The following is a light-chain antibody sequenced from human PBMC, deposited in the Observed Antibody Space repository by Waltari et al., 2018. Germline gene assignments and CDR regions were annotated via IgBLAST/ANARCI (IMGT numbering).Light chain of an antibody. J-gene: IGLJ3*02. V-gene: IGLV2-14*03. CDR3: SSYTSSSTLWV. Sequence: QSALTQPASVSGSPGQSIPISCTGTSSDVGGYNYVSWYQQHPGKAPKLMIYDVSNRPSGVANRSSGSKSGNTASLTISGLQAEDEADYYCSSYTSSSTLWVFGGGTKLTVL. CDR1: SSDVGGYNY. CDR2: DVS.